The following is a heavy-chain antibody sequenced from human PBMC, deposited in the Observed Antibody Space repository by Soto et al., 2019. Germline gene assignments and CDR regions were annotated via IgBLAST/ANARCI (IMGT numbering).Heavy chain of an antibody. Sequence: LRLSCAASGFTFSSYAMHWVRQAPGKGLEWVAVISYDGSNKYYADSVKGRFTISRDNSENTLYLQMNSLRAEDTAVYYCASRVPLDYWGQGTLVTVSS. CDR3: ASRVPLDY. CDR2: ISYDGSNK. J-gene: IGHJ4*02. CDR1: GFTFSSYA. V-gene: IGHV3-30-3*01.